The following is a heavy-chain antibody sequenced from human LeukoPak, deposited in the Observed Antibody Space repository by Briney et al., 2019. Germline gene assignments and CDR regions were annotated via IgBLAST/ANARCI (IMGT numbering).Heavy chain of an antibody. Sequence: GGSLRLSCAASGFTFDDYAMHWVRQAPGKGLEWVSLISGDGGSTYYADSVKGRFTISRDNSKNSLYLQMNSLRTEDTASYYCAKSIFGVVTPWYMDVWGKGTTVTVSS. CDR2: ISGDGGST. V-gene: IGHV3-43*02. CDR3: AKSIFGVVTPWYMDV. J-gene: IGHJ6*03. CDR1: GFTFDDYA. D-gene: IGHD3-3*01.